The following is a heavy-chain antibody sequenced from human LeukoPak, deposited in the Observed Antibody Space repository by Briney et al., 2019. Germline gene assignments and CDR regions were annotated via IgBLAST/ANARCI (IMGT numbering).Heavy chain of an antibody. CDR2: IKQDGSEK. J-gene: IGHJ4*02. CDR1: GFTFSSYW. Sequence: GGSLRLSCAASGFTFSSYWMSWVRQAPGKGLEWVANIKQDGSEKYYADSVKGRFTISRDNSKNTLYLQMNSLRAEDTAVYYCARVAAALDYWGQGTLVTVSS. CDR3: ARVAAALDY. D-gene: IGHD6-13*01. V-gene: IGHV3-7*01.